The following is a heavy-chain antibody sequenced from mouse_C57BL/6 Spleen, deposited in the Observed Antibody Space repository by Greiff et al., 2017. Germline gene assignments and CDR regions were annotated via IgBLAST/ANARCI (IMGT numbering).Heavy chain of an antibody. Sequence: EVKVVESGGGLVKPGGSLKLSCAASGFTFSDYGMHWVRQAPEKGLEWVAYISSGSSTIYYADTVKGRFTISRDNAKKTLFLQMTSLRSEDTAMYYCAREDYYGSSSWFAYWGQGTLVTVSA. CDR1: GFTFSDYG. CDR2: ISSGSSTI. V-gene: IGHV5-17*01. CDR3: AREDYYGSSSWFAY. D-gene: IGHD1-1*01. J-gene: IGHJ3*01.